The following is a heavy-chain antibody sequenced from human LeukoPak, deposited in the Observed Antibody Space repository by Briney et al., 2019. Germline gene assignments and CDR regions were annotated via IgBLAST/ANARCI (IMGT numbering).Heavy chain of an antibody. J-gene: IGHJ4*02. CDR3: TTDFTIFGVVIRLFEN. CDR1: GFTFNNAW. D-gene: IGHD3-3*01. CDR2: IKSITDGGTT. Sequence: PGGSLRLSCAASGFTFNNAWMSWVRQAPGKGLEWVGRIKSITDGGTTDYAALVKGRFTISRDDSKNTLYLQMNSLKTEDTAVYYCTTDFTIFGVVIRLFENWGQGTLVTVSS. V-gene: IGHV3-15*01.